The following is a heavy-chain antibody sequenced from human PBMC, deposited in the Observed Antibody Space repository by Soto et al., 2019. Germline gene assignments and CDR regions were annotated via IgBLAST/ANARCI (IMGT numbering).Heavy chain of an antibody. Sequence: QVQLVQSGAEVQKPGSSVKVSCKASGGTFSSYAISWVRQAPGQGLEWMGGIIPIVGTANYAQKHQGGVTINADETTSTGFMELSSLRSEDTAVYYCARGSGIPVASYCYFDLWGRGTLVTVSS. J-gene: IGHJ2*01. CDR2: IIPIVGTA. CDR3: ARGSGIPVASYCYFDL. CDR1: GGTFSSYA. D-gene: IGHD3-10*01. V-gene: IGHV1-69*01.